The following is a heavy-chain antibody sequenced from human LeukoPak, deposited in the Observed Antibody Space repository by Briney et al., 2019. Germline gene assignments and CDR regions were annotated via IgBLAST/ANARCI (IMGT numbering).Heavy chain of an antibody. CDR1: GYTFSIYG. J-gene: IGHJ6*03. V-gene: IGHV1-18*01. CDR2: ISAYNGNT. D-gene: IGHD3-3*01. Sequence: ASVKVSCKGSGYTFSIYGFSWVRQAPGQGVEGMGWISAYNGNTNYAQKFQGRVTMTTDTSTSTAHMELRSLTSDDTAVYYCARALYDFWSGYPGSYYYYMDVWGKGTTVTVSS. CDR3: ARALYDFWSGYPGSYYYYMDV.